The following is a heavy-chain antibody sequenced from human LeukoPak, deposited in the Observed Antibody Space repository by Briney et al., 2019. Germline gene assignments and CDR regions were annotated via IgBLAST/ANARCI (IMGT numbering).Heavy chain of an antibody. V-gene: IGHV3-23*01. Sequence: GGSLRLSCAASGFTFSKLVMSWVRQAPEKGLEWVSAISESGSSTYYVDSVRDRFTISRDNSKNMLYLQMNSLRVEDTAMYYCTKGGWVDDWGQGTLVTVSS. CDR2: ISESGSST. J-gene: IGHJ5*02. CDR1: GFTFSKLV. CDR3: TKGGWVDD.